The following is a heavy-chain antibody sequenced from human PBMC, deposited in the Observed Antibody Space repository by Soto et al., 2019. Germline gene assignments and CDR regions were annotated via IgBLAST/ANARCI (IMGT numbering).Heavy chain of an antibody. D-gene: IGHD5-18*01. V-gene: IGHV1-46*01. CDR2: INPSGGST. Sequence: ASVKVSCKASGYTFTSYYMHWVRQAPGQGLEWMGIINPSGGSTSYAQKIQGRVTMTRDTSTSTVYMELSSLRSEDTAVYYCAREPPEQLWPLYYYYGMDVWGQGTTVTVSS. J-gene: IGHJ6*02. CDR3: AREPPEQLWPLYYYYGMDV. CDR1: GYTFTSYY.